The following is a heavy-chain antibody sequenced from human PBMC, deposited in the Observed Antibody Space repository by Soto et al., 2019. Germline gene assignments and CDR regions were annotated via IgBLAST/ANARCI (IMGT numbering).Heavy chain of an antibody. J-gene: IGHJ5*02. V-gene: IGHV3-53*01. CDR2: IYNDGST. CDR1: GFLVSSNY. CDR3: ARVIASWTPLNWFDP. Sequence: EMMLVESGGGLIQPGGSLRLSCAASGFLVSSNYMTWVRQSPGKGLECVSVIYNDGSTYYAASVQGRFTISRDNSNKTLYLQMTSLRVDDTAVYYCARVIASWTPLNWFDPWGQGALVTVSS. D-gene: IGHD1-1*01.